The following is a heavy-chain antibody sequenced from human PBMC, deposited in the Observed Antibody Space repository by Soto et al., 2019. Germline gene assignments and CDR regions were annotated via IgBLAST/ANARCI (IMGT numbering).Heavy chain of an antibody. V-gene: IGHV3-23*01. CDR3: AADVGDCGPLFEF. CDR1: GFAFNNYA. CDR2: IDRTGGAT. J-gene: IGHJ4*02. Sequence: GGSLRLSCVASGFAFNNYAMSWVRQAPGKGLEWVSTIDRTGGATHYADSVKGRFTISRDNSKDTLFLHMNILGVEDAAKYYCAADVGDCGPLFEFWGQGTLVTVSS. D-gene: IGHD2-21*01.